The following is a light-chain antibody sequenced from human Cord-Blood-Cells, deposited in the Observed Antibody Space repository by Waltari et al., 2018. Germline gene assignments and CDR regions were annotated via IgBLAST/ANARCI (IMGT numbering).Light chain of an antibody. CDR2: AAS. J-gene: IGKJ1*01. CDR3: QPSYSTPLT. CDR1: QSISSY. V-gene: IGKV1-39*01. Sequence: DIQMTQSPSYLSASVGDRVTITCRASQSISSYLNWYQQKPGKAPKLLIYAASSLQSGVPSRFSGSGSGTDFTLTISSLQPEDFATYYCQPSYSTPLTFGQGTKVEIK.